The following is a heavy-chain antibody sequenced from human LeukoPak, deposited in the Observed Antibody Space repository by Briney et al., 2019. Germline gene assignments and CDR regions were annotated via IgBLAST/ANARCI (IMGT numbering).Heavy chain of an antibody. J-gene: IGHJ6*02. CDR3: ASPTYGSGSYYSEYYYYYYGMDV. CDR1: GGTFSSYV. D-gene: IGHD3-10*01. CDR2: IIPIFGTA. V-gene: IGHV1-69*13. Sequence: EASVKVSCKASGGTFSSYVISWVRQAPGQGLEWMGGIIPIFGTANYAQKFQGRVTITADESTSTAYMELSSLRSEDTAVYYCASPTYGSGSYYSEYYYYYYGMDVWGQGTTVTVSS.